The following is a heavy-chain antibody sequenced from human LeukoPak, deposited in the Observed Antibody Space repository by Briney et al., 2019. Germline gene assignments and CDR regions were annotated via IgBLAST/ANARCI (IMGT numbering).Heavy chain of an antibody. J-gene: IGHJ5*02. D-gene: IGHD5-12*01. CDR2: IYPGDSDT. Sequence: GESLKISCKGSGYSFTSYWIGWVRQMPGKGLEWMGIIYPGDSDTRYSPSFQGQVTISADKSISTAYLQWSSLKASDTAMYYCARHDSGYEWRYWFDPWGQGTLVTVSS. CDR3: ARHDSGYEWRYWFDP. CDR1: GYSFTSYW. V-gene: IGHV5-51*01.